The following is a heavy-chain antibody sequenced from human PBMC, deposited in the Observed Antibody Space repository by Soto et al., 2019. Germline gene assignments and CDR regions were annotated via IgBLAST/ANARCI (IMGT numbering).Heavy chain of an antibody. CDR1: EFTFSSYE. CDR3: VRFGGAAAGPGDY. D-gene: IGHD6-13*01. J-gene: IGHJ4*02. CDR2: ISSSGTTI. V-gene: IGHV3-48*03. Sequence: EVQLVESGGGLVQPGGSLRLSCVASEFTFSSYEMNWVRQAPGKGLAWVSYISSSGTTIYYTDSVKGRFTISRDNAKKSLYLQMNSLRAEDSAVYYGVRFGGAAAGPGDYWGQGTLVTVSS.